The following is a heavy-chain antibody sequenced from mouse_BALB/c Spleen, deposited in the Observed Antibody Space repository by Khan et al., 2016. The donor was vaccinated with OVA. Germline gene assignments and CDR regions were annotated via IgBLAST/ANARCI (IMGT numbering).Heavy chain of an antibody. J-gene: IGHJ2*01. Sequence: EVHLVESGGGLVQPGGSRKLSCAASGFTFSSYGMHWVRQAPEKGLEWVAYISGDSSTIYYTDTVKGRFTISRDNPKNTLSLQMTSLMSEDTAMYSCATSYYYGYYFDYWGPGTTLTVSS. CDR2: ISGDSSTI. V-gene: IGHV5-17*02. CDR1: GFTFSSYG. CDR3: ATSYYYGYYFDY. D-gene: IGHD1-1*01.